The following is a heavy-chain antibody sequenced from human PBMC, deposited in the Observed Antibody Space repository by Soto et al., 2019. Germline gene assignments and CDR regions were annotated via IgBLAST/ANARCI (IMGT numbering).Heavy chain of an antibody. CDR1: GGTFSSYA. J-gene: IGHJ5*02. D-gene: IGHD6-6*01. Sequence: GASAKVSCKASGGTFSSYAISWVRQAPGQGLEWMGGIIPIFGTANYAQKFQGRVTITADESTSTAYMELSSLRSEDTAVYYCAREPKEYSSSSEVWFDPWGQGTLVTVSS. V-gene: IGHV1-69*13. CDR3: AREPKEYSSSSEVWFDP. CDR2: IIPIFGTA.